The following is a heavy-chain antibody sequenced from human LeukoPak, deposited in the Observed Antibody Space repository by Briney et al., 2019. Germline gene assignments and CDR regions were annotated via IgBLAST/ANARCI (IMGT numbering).Heavy chain of an antibody. D-gene: IGHD3-10*01. CDR3: ARSQVWFGESEGYFDY. CDR1: GFTFSSYW. Sequence: PGGSLRLSCAASGFTFSSYWMSWVRQAPGKGLEWGANIKQDGSEKYYVDSVKGRFTISRDNAKNSLYLQMNSLRAEDTAVYYCARSQVWFGESEGYFDYWGQGTLVTVSS. V-gene: IGHV3-7*01. CDR2: IKQDGSEK. J-gene: IGHJ4*02.